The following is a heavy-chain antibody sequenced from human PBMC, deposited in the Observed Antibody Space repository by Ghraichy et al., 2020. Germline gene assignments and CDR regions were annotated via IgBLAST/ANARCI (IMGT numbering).Heavy chain of an antibody. J-gene: IGHJ4*02. CDR3: AKAQKGMYSSSWYHFDY. CDR1: GFTFSSYA. CDR2: ISGSGGST. V-gene: IGHV3-23*01. D-gene: IGHD6-13*01. Sequence: GGSLRLSCAASGFTFSSYAMSWVRQAPGKGLEWVSAISGSGGSTYYADSVKGRFTISRDNSKNTLYLQMNSLRAEDTAVYYCAKAQKGMYSSSWYHFDYWGQGTLVTVSS.